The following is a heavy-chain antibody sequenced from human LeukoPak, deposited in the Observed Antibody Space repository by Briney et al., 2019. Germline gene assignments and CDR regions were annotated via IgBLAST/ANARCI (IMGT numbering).Heavy chain of an antibody. V-gene: IGHV4-34*01. CDR1: GGSFRGYY. CDR2: INHSGST. D-gene: IGHD6-13*01. Sequence: KPAETLSLTCAVYGGSFRGYYWSWIRQPPGKGLEWIGEINHSGSTNYNPSLKSRVTISLDTSMKKFSLKLNSVTAADTAVYYCARDQGSSLGMDVWGQGTTVTVSS. CDR3: ARDQGSSLGMDV. J-gene: IGHJ6*02.